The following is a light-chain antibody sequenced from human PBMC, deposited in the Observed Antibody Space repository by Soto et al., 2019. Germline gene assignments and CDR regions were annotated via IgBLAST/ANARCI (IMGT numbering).Light chain of an antibody. J-gene: IGKJ4*01. V-gene: IGKV3-11*01. Sequence: EIVLTQSPATLSLSPGERATLSCRASQSVSSYLAWYQQKPGQAPRLLIYDASNRATGIPARFSGSGSGTAFTLTISRLEPEDFAVYYCQQRSNWLTSGGGTKVEIK. CDR2: DAS. CDR3: QQRSNWLT. CDR1: QSVSSY.